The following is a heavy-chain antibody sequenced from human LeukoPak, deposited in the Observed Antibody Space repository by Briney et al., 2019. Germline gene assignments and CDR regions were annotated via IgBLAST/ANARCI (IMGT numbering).Heavy chain of an antibody. J-gene: IGHJ3*02. V-gene: IGHV3-74*01. CDR3: AKPRYGDHDAFDI. Sequence: GGSLRLSCAASGNYWMHWVRQAPGKGLVWVSHINSDGSWTSYADSVKGRFTISRDNSKNTLYLQMNSLRAEDTAVYYCAKPRYGDHDAFDIWGQGTMVTVSS. D-gene: IGHD4-17*01. CDR1: GNYW. CDR2: INSDGSWT.